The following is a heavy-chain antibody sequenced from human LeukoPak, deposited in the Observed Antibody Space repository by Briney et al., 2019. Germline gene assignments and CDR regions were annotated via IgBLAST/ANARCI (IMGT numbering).Heavy chain of an antibody. CDR1: GFTFSDYY. CDR3: AREWIPYSRDDY. CDR2: ISSSSSYT. J-gene: IGHJ4*02. D-gene: IGHD6-13*01. Sequence: PGGSLRLSCAASGFTFSDYYMSWLRQAPEKGLEWVSYISSSSSYTNYADSVKGRFTISRDNAKNSLYLQMNSLRAEDTAVYYCAREWIPYSRDDYWGQGTLVTVSS. V-gene: IGHV3-11*06.